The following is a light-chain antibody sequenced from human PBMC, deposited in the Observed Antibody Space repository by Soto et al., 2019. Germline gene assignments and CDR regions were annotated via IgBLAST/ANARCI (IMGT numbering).Light chain of an antibody. Sequence: QSALTQPASVSGSPGQSITISCTGTSSDVGGYNYVSWYQQYPGKAPKLLIYDVSNRPSGVSNRFSGSKSGNTASLTISGLQAEDEADHYCSSYASGSAYVLFGGGTKLTVL. CDR2: DVS. CDR1: SSDVGGYNY. J-gene: IGLJ3*02. V-gene: IGLV2-14*01. CDR3: SSYASGSAYVL.